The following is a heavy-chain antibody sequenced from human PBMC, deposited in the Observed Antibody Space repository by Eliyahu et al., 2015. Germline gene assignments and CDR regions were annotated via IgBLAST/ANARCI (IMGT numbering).Heavy chain of an antibody. V-gene: IGHV4-59*08. D-gene: IGHD2-21*01. J-gene: IGHJ4*02. CDR1: GAAIDTYY. CDR3: ARGLLPIGEIDF. CDR2: VDYSGST. Sequence: QVQLQESGPGLVKPSGTLSLTXSVXGAAIDTYYWNXIRQPPGKGPEWIGYVDYSGSTTYSPSLKSRVTILEDTSKNQFSLKLTSVTAADTAIYYCARGLLPIGEIDFWGQGTLVTVSS.